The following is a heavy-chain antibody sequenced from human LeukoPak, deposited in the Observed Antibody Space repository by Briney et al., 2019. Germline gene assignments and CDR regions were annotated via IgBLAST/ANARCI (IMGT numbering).Heavy chain of an antibody. Sequence: PGGSLRLSCAASGLTFSSYAMSWVRQAPGKGLEWVSAISGSGGSTYYADSVKGRFTISRDNSKNTLYLQMNSLRAEDTAVYYCAKGPTVVRPGNWFDPWGQGTLVTVSS. V-gene: IGHV3-23*01. D-gene: IGHD4-23*01. CDR2: ISGSGGST. CDR3: AKGPTVVRPGNWFDP. CDR1: GLTFSSYA. J-gene: IGHJ5*02.